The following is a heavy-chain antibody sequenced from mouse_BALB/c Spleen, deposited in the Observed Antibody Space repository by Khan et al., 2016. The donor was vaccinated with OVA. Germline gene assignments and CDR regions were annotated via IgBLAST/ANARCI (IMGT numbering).Heavy chain of an antibody. Sequence: LESGPELKKPGETVKIPCKASGYNFKKFGMNWVKHAPGKGLEWMRWITTYTGEPTYADDFKGRFAFSMETPASTAYFQINNLKDEDTATYFCSRHPYFSYTMAYWGEGTSDTVS. CDR1: GYNFKKFG. J-gene: IGHJ4*01. V-gene: IGHV9-3-1*01. CDR2: ITTYTGEP. CDR3: SRHPYFSYTMAY. D-gene: IGHD2-10*01.